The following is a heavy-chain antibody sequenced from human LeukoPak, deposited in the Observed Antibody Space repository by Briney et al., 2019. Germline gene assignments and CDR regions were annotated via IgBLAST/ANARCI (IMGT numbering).Heavy chain of an antibody. Sequence: SVTLSLTCNVSAGSISNYYWTWIRQPPGEGLEWIGHIYYSGSTYYNPSLKSRVTISIDTSKNQFSLKLSSVTAADTAVYYCARETLEGKFDPWGQGILVTVSS. D-gene: IGHD1-1*01. CDR3: ARETLEGKFDP. CDR1: AGSISNYY. J-gene: IGHJ5*02. CDR2: IYYSGST. V-gene: IGHV4-59*01.